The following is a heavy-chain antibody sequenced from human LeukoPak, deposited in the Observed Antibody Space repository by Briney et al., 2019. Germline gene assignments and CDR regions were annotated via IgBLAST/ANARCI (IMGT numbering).Heavy chain of an antibody. CDR3: ARCGRRNWLDP. CDR2: ISSSGSTI. V-gene: IGHV3-48*03. J-gene: IGHJ5*02. Sequence: PGGSLRLSCEASGFTFSSYEMNWVRQAPGKGLEWVSYISSSGSTIYYADSVKGRFTISRDNTKNSLYLQMNSLRAEDTAVYYCARCGRRNWLDPWGQGTLVTVSS. CDR1: GFTFSSYE.